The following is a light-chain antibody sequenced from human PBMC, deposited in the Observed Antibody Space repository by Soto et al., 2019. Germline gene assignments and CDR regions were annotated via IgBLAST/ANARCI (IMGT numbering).Light chain of an antibody. Sequence: EIVMTQSQATLSVSPGDRAPLSCRASQSVSSNLAWYQQKPGQAPRLLIYGATTRATGIPARFSGSGSGTELPINIRSLKPQDSEAYNRQPYNTWPVLGQGTTPE. CDR2: GAT. V-gene: IGKV3-15*01. CDR1: QSVSSN. J-gene: IGKJ5*01. CDR3: QPYNTWPV.